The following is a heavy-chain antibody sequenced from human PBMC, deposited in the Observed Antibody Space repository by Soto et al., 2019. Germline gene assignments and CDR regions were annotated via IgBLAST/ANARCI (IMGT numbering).Heavy chain of an antibody. CDR3: VKEHSHIVVVTAIFPNDDAFDI. CDR2: ISSNGGST. V-gene: IGHV3-64D*08. D-gene: IGHD2-21*02. Sequence: PGGSLRLSCSSSGFTFSSYAMHLVRQAPGKGLEYVSAISSNGGSTYYADSVKGRFTISRDNSKNTLYLQMSSLRAEDTAVYYCVKEHSHIVVVTAIFPNDDAFDIWGQGTMVTVSS. J-gene: IGHJ3*02. CDR1: GFTFSSYA.